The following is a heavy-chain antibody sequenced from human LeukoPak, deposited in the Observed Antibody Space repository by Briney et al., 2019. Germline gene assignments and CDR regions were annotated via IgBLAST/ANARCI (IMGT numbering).Heavy chain of an antibody. CDR3: AREYCSSTSCKGGWFDP. D-gene: IGHD2-2*01. CDR2: IYHSGST. V-gene: IGHV4-30-2*01. CDR1: GGSISSGGYS. Sequence: SQTLSLTCAVSGGSISSGGYSWSWIRQPPGKGLEWFGYIYHSGSTYYNPSLKSRVTISVDRSKNQFSLKLSSVTAADTAVYYCAREYCSSTSCKGGWFDPWGQGTLVTVSS. J-gene: IGHJ5*02.